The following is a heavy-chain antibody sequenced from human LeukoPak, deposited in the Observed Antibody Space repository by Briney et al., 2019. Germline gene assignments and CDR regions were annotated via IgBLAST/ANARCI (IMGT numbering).Heavy chain of an antibody. D-gene: IGHD3-10*01. V-gene: IGHV1-2*02. Sequence: ASVKVSCRASGYTFTAHYIHWVRQAPGQGLEWMGWIDPYSGGTNYAQKFLGSVTMTGDTSINTAFMELSRLRSDDTAIYYCARGRGTTMVRGVITNYFDLWGRGSLVTVSS. CDR2: IDPYSGGT. CDR3: ARGRGTTMVRGVITNYFDL. CDR1: GYTFTAHY. J-gene: IGHJ2*01.